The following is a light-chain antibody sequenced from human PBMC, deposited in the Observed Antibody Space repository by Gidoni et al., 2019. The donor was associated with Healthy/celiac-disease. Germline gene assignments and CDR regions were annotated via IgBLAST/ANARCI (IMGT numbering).Light chain of an antibody. J-gene: IGKJ5*01. V-gene: IGKV1-5*03. Sequence: DIQITQSPSTLSASVGDRVTITCRASQSISSCLAWDQQKPGKAPKLLIYKASSLESGVPSRCSGSGSGTEFTLTISSRQPDDFATYYCQQYNSYPITFGQGTRLEIK. CDR3: QQYNSYPIT. CDR1: QSISSC. CDR2: KAS.